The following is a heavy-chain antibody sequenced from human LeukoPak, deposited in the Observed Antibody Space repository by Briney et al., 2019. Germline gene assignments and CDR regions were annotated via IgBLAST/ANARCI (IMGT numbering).Heavy chain of an antibody. J-gene: IGHJ5*02. Sequence: KPSETLSLTCTVSSYSMSSGYYWGWIRQPPGEGLEWIGIIYRRGSTYYNPSLKSRVTISVDTSKNQFSLKRSSVTAADTAVYYCARDITMIVVVNPHPSSNWFDPWGQGTLVTVSS. D-gene: IGHD3-22*01. V-gene: IGHV4-38-2*02. CDR3: ARDITMIVVVNPHPSSNWFDP. CDR1: SYSMSSGYY. CDR2: IYRRGST.